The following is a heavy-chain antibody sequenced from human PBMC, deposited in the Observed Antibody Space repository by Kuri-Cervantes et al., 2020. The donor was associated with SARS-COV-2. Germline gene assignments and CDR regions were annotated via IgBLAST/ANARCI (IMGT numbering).Heavy chain of an antibody. D-gene: IGHD4-23*01. CDR1: GGTFSSYA. J-gene: IGHJ4*02. CDR2: IIPIFGTA. CDR3: AREIERGTVVIAYMGYFDY. Sequence: SVKVSCKASGGTFSSYAISWVRQAPGQGLEWMGGIIPIFGTANYAQKFQGRVTITTDESTSTAYMELGSLRSDDTAVYYCAREIERGTVVIAYMGYFDYWGQGTLVTVSS. V-gene: IGHV1-69*05.